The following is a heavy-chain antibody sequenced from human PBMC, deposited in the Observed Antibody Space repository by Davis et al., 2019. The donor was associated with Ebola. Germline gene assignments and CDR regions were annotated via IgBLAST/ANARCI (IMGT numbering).Heavy chain of an antibody. CDR2: INHSGST. D-gene: IGHD4-11*01. J-gene: IGHJ6*02. CDR1: GGSFSGYY. V-gene: IGHV4-34*01. Sequence: SETLSLTCAVYGGSFSGYYWSWIRQPPGKGLAWLGEINHSGSTNYNPSLKSRVTISVDTSKNQFSLKLSSVTAADTAVYYCARDRLYRQYGMDVWGQGTTVTVSS. CDR3: ARDRLYRQYGMDV.